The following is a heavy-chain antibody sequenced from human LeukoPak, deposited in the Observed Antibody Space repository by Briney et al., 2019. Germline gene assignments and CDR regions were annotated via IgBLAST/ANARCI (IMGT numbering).Heavy chain of an antibody. J-gene: IGHJ4*02. V-gene: IGHV1-24*01. CDR2: FDPEDGET. Sequence: ASVKVSWKVSGYTLTEFSMHWVRQAPGKGLEWMGGFDPEDGETIYAQELQGRVTMTKDTSTDTAYMELSSLRSEDTAVYYCATWYYYDSSDYYLADYWGQGTLVTVSS. CDR3: ATWYYYDSSDYYLADY. D-gene: IGHD3-22*01. CDR1: GYTLTEFS.